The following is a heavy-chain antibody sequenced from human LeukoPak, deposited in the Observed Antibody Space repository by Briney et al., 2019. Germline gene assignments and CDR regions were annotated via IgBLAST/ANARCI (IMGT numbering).Heavy chain of an antibody. CDR1: GGSFSGYY. Sequence: PSETLSLTCAVCGGSFSGYYWSWIRQPPGKGLEWIGEINHSGSTNYNPSLKSRVTISVDTSKNQFSLKLSSVTAADTAVYYCARSIRLGELSLYWIDYWGQGALVTVSS. V-gene: IGHV4-34*01. CDR2: INHSGST. CDR3: ARSIRLGELSLYWIDY. J-gene: IGHJ4*02. D-gene: IGHD3-16*02.